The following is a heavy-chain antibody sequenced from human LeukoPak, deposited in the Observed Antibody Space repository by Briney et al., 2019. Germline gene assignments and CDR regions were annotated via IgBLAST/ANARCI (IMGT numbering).Heavy chain of an antibody. CDR2: ISYDGSNK. V-gene: IGHV3-30*18. CDR3: AKLMASSRAIFDY. CDR1: GFTFSSYG. Sequence: GRSLRLSCAASGFTFSSYGMHWVRQAPGKGLEWVAVISYDGSNKYYADSVKGRFTISRDNSKNTLYLQMNSLRAEDTAVYYCAKLMASSRAIFDYWGQGTLVTVSS. J-gene: IGHJ4*02. D-gene: IGHD6-13*01.